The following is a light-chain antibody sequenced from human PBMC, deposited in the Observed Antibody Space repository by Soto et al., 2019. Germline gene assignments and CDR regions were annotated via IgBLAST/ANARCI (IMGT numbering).Light chain of an antibody. V-gene: IGLV1-40*01. CDR3: QSYDSSWRV. CDR1: SSNIGAGYD. CDR2: GNS. Sequence: QSVLPQPPSVSGAPGQRVTISCTGSSSNIGAGYDVHWYQQLPGTAPKLLIYGNSNRPSGVPDRFSGSKSGTSASLAITGLQAEDEADYYCQSYDSSWRVFGGGTKLTVL. J-gene: IGLJ3*02.